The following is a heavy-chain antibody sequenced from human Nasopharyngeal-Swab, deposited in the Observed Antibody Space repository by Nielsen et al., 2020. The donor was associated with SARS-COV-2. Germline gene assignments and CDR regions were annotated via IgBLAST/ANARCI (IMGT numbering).Heavy chain of an antibody. CDR3: ARAADKLRASVSPNYGMDV. V-gene: IGHV1-2*02. CDR2: INPHSRGT. D-gene: IGHD1-7*01. CDR1: GYTLTGYY. J-gene: IGHJ6*02. Sequence: ASVKVSCKASGYTLTGYYMHWVRQAPGQGLEWMGWINPHSRGTKYAQKFQGRVTMTSDTSINTAYMELSSLRSEDTAVYYCARAADKLRASVSPNYGMDVWGQGTTVTVSS.